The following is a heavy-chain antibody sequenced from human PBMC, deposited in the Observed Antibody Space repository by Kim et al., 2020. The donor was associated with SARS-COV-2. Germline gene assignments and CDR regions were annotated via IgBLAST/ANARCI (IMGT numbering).Heavy chain of an antibody. CDR3: VKDVGSSLAAPGAPILSYYYCMDV. CDR1: GFIFEDYA. Sequence: GGSLRLSCAASGFIFEDYAMHWVRQVPGKGLQWVSGISWNSAIIAYADSVKGRFTISRDNAKNSLYVQMSSLRPEDSALYYCVKDVGSSLAAPGAPILSYYYCMDVWGQGTTVTVSS. J-gene: IGHJ6*02. D-gene: IGHD6-13*01. CDR2: ISWNSAII. V-gene: IGHV3-9*01.